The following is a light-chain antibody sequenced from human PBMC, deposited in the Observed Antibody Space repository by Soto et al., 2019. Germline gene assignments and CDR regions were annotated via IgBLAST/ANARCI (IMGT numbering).Light chain of an antibody. CDR2: DAS. V-gene: IGKV3-11*01. Sequence: EIVLTQSPATLSLSPGERATLSCRARQSVSSYLAWYQQKPGQPPRLLIYDASNRATGIPARFSGSGSGTDFTLTISRLEPEDFAVYYCQQYSDSVGTFGQGTKVDIK. CDR3: QQYSDSVGT. J-gene: IGKJ1*01. CDR1: QSVSSY.